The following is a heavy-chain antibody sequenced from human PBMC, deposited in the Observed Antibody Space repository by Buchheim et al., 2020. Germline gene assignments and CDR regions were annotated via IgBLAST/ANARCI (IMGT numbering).Heavy chain of an antibody. V-gene: IGHV1-8*01. CDR1: GYTFTSYD. Sequence: QVQLVQSGAEVKKPGASVKVSCKASGYTFTSYDINWVRQATGQELEWMGWMNPNSGNTGYAQKFQGRVTMTRNTSISTAYMELSSLRSEDTAVYYCARSYDFWSGYYPRDYGMDVWGQGTT. J-gene: IGHJ6*02. D-gene: IGHD3-3*01. CDR2: MNPNSGNT. CDR3: ARSYDFWSGYYPRDYGMDV.